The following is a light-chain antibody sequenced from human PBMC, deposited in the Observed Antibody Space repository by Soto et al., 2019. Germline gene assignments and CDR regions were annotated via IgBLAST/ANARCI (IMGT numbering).Light chain of an antibody. Sequence: QSALTQPASVSGSPGQSITMSCTGTSSDVGAFDYVSWYQQHPSKAPKLMIYDVSDRPSGVSNRFSGSKSGNTASLTISGLQAEDEAEYYCSSYTTGRTEVFGTGTKLTVL. CDR3: SSYTTGRTEV. CDR1: SSDVGAFDY. CDR2: DVS. V-gene: IGLV2-14*01. J-gene: IGLJ1*01.